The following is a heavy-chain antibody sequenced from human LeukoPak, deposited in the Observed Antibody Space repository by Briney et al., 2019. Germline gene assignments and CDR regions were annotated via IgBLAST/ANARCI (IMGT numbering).Heavy chain of an antibody. J-gene: IGHJ4*02. Sequence: ASVKVSCKASGYTFTSYGISWVRQAPGQGLEWMGWISAYNGNTNYAQKLQGRVTITRDTSASTAYMELSSLRSEDTAVYYCARVSGSYQYFDYWGQGTLVTVSS. CDR1: GYTFTSYG. V-gene: IGHV1-18*01. CDR2: ISAYNGNT. D-gene: IGHD3-10*01. CDR3: ARVSGSYQYFDY.